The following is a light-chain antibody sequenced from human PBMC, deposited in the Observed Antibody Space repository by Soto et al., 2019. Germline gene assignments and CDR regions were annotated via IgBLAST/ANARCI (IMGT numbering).Light chain of an antibody. CDR1: QSVTTN. Sequence: EVVMTQSPATLSVSPGERVTFSCRASQSVTTNLAWYQHKPGQSPRLLISDASTGASDIPPRFSGSGSGTEFTLTITRLQSADFAVYYCQQYDRWPVTFGGGTKVEIK. V-gene: IGKV3-15*01. CDR3: QQYDRWPVT. J-gene: IGKJ4*01. CDR2: DAS.